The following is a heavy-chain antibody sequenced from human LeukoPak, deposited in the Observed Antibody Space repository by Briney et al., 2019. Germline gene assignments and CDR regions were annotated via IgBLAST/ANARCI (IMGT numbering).Heavy chain of an antibody. J-gene: IGHJ6*02. D-gene: IGHD2-15*01. CDR1: GFTVSSNY. CDR2: IYSGGST. CDR3: ARETHRYCSGGSCYSRGVYYYGMVV. V-gene: IGHV3-53*04. Sequence: GGSLRLSCAASGFTVSSNYMSWVRQAPGKGLEWVSVIYSGGSTYYADSVKGRFTISRHNSKNTLYLQMNSLRAEDTAVYYCARETHRYCSGGSCYSRGVYYYGMVVWGQGTTVTVSS.